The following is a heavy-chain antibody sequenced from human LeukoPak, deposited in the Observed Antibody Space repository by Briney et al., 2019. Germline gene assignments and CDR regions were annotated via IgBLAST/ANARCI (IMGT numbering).Heavy chain of an antibody. V-gene: IGHV3-23*01. Sequence: GSLRLSCAASGFTFSSYAMSWVRQTPGKGLEWVSAIRGSGGSTYYADSVKGRFTISRDNSKNTLYLQMNSLRAEDTAVYYCAKKVGASYYFDYWGQGTLVTVSS. D-gene: IGHD1-26*01. CDR2: IRGSGGST. CDR1: GFTFSSYA. CDR3: AKKVGASYYFDY. J-gene: IGHJ4*02.